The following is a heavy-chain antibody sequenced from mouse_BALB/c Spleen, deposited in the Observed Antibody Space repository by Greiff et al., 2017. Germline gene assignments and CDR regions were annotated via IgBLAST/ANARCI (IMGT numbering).Heavy chain of an antibody. Sequence: EVQGVASGGGLVQPGGSLKLSCAASGFPFSSYTMSWVRQTPEKRLEWVAYISNGGGSTYYPDTVKGRFTISRDNAKNTLYLQMSSLKSEDTAMYYCARHSHYDYFDDWGQGTTRTGSS. CDR3: ARHSHYDYFDD. V-gene: IGHV5-12-2*01. CDR1: GFPFSSYT. D-gene: IGHD1-2*01. J-gene: IGHJ2*01. CDR2: ISNGGGST.